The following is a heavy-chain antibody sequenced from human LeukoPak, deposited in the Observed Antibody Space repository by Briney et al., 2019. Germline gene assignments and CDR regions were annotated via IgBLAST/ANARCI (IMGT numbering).Heavy chain of an antibody. Sequence: SVKVSCKASGGIFSSYAISWVRQAPGQGLEWMGRIIPILDIANYAQKFQGRVTITADKSTSTAYMDLSGLRSEDTAVYYCARDLPPYYFDYWGQGTLVTVSS. CDR3: ARDLPPYYFDY. CDR2: IIPILDIA. CDR1: GGIFSSYA. V-gene: IGHV1-69*04. J-gene: IGHJ4*02.